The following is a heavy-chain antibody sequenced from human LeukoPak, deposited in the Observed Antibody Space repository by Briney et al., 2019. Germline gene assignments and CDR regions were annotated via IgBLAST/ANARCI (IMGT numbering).Heavy chain of an antibody. CDR2: INTNTGNP. D-gene: IGHD5-18*01. J-gene: IGHJ6*03. CDR1: GYTFTSYA. V-gene: IGHV7-4-1*02. CDR3: AIHSNPNYYYYYYMDV. Sequence: GASVKVSCKASGYTFTSYAMNWVRQAPGQGLEWMGWINTNTGNPTYAQGFTGRFVFSLDTSVSTAYLQISSLKAEDTAVYYCAIHSNPNYYYYYYMDVWGKGTTVTVSS.